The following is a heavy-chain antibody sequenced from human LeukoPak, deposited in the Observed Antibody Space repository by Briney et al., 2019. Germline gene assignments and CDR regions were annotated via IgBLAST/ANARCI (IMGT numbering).Heavy chain of an antibody. Sequence: GESLKISCKASGYSFSEYWIAWVRQMPGKGLEWMGIVYPGDSDTRYSPAFQSQVTISADHSTSTAPLQWSSLKASDTAMYYCARRAVSRVVSTVDAFDYWAQGPLVTVSS. CDR1: GYSFSEYW. CDR3: ARRAVSRVVSTVDAFDY. D-gene: IGHD2-8*02. V-gene: IGHV5-51*01. J-gene: IGHJ4*02. CDR2: VYPGDSDT.